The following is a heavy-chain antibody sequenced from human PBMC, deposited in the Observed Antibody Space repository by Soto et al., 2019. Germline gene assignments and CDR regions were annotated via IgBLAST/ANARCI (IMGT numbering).Heavy chain of an antibody. Sequence: QVRVVQSGAEVKKPGDSVRVSCKTSGYTFTDYDINWVRQAPGQGLEWMGWVSPDHGNAGYAQQFEGRVTMTSDTSISTVFLELTNLRSEDTAVYYCAVTTGYWGQGTKVTVSS. D-gene: IGHD4-17*01. CDR3: AVTTGY. J-gene: IGHJ4*02. CDR1: GYTFTDYD. V-gene: IGHV1-8*01. CDR2: VSPDHGNA.